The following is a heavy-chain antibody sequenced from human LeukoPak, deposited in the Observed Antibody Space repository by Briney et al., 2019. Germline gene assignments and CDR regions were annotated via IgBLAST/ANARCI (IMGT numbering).Heavy chain of an antibody. D-gene: IGHD3-22*01. CDR3: ATDSSGYRIFDY. CDR1: GGSINRGGYF. CDR2: IDYSGNT. Sequence: SQTLSLTCTVSGGSINRGGYFWSWIRQHPGKGLEWIGYIDYSGNTLYDPSLKSRVTISEDTSKNQFSLKLNSVTAADTAVYYCATDSSGYRIFDYWGQGTLVTVSS. V-gene: IGHV4-31*03. J-gene: IGHJ4*02.